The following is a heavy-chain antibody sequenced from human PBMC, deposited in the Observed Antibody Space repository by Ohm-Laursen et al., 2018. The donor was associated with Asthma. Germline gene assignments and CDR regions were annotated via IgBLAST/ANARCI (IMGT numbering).Heavy chain of an antibody. CDR3: ARDVMEWYLPAFDF. V-gene: IGHV3-30*03. Sequence: SLRLSCTASGFTSSSYGMHWVRQAPGKGLEWVAVGGSYYGGGLKYYADSVNGRFTVSRDDSKNTLYLQMNSLRPDDTAVYYCARDVMEWYLPAFDFWGQGTLVTVSS. D-gene: IGHD3-3*01. CDR2: GGSYYGGGLK. CDR1: GFTSSSYG. J-gene: IGHJ4*02.